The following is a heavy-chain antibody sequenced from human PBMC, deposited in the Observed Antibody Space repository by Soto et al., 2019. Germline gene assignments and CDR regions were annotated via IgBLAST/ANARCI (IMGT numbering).Heavy chain of an antibody. D-gene: IGHD7-27*01. CDR2: IYYGGST. V-gene: IGHV4-59*01. CDR1: GGSITDSY. J-gene: IGHJ6*03. CDR3: ARETRRWGFTPSYTDV. Sequence: QVQLQESGPGLVKPSETLSLTCTVSGGSITDSYWSWIRQPPGKGLEWIGYIYYGGSTSYNPSLKSRVTISVDSSKNHFSLKLNSVTAADTAVYYCARETRRWGFTPSYTDVWGKGTTVTVSS.